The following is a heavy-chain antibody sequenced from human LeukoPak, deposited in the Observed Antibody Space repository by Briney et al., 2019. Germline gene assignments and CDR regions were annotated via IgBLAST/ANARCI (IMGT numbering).Heavy chain of an antibody. J-gene: IGHJ4*02. CDR1: GGSISSSSYY. Sequence: ETLSLTCTVSGGSISSSSYYWGWIRQPPGKGLEWVSAISGSGGSTYYADSVKGRFTISRDNSKNTLYLQMNSLRAEDTAVYYCAKQPHWGQGTLVTVSS. V-gene: IGHV3-23*01. CDR3: AKQPH. CDR2: ISGSGGST.